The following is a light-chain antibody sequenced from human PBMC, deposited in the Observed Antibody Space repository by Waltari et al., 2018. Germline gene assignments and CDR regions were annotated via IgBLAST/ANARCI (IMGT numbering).Light chain of an antibody. CDR1: QSISSW. CDR2: KAS. Sequence: DIQMTQCPSTMSASVGDIVTITCRSSQSISSWLAWYQQKPGTAPKLLIYKASSLESGVPSRFSGSGSGTEFTLTISSLQPDDFATYYCQQYNNYPFTFGPGTKVDIK. J-gene: IGKJ3*01. V-gene: IGKV1-5*03. CDR3: QQYNNYPFT.